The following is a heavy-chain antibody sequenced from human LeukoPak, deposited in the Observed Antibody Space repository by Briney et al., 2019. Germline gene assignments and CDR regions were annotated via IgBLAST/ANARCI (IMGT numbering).Heavy chain of an antibody. Sequence: SSVKISCKSSGNTLTDLYIRWVRDAPGRGLEWMGWINTQVGATNYAQKFKGMVTMTRDKSVRTCYMEQTRLTSDDTAVYYCARDRIFWPSDVCVRDDAFDVWGHGKMVTVSS. CDR1: GNTLTDLY. CDR2: INTQVGAT. J-gene: IGHJ3*01. V-gene: IGHV1-2*02. CDR3: ARDRIFWPSDVCVRDDAFDV. D-gene: IGHD3-9*01.